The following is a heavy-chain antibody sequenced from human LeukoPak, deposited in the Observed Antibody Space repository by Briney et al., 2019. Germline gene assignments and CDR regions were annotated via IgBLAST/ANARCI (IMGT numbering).Heavy chain of an antibody. D-gene: IGHD1-14*01. Sequence: KPSETLSLTCTVSGGSISSYYWSWIRQPPGKGLEWIGYTYYSGSTNYNPSLKSRVTISVDKSKNQFSLELSSVTAADTAVYYCARGSFRNAGALFDYWGQGTLVTVSS. J-gene: IGHJ4*02. CDR2: TYYSGST. CDR3: ARGSFRNAGALFDY. V-gene: IGHV4-59*12. CDR1: GGSISSYY.